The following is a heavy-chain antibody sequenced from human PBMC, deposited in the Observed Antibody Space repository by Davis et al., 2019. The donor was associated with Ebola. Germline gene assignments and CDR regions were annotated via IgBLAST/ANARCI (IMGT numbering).Heavy chain of an antibody. Sequence: SVKVSCKASGGTFSSYAISWVRQAPGQGLEWMGGIIPIFGTANYAQKFQGRVTITSDKSTSTAYMELSSLRSEDTAVYYCARDDWNQNWFDPWGQGTLVTVSS. CDR1: GGTFSSYA. CDR3: ARDDWNQNWFDP. V-gene: IGHV1-69*06. CDR2: IIPIFGTA. D-gene: IGHD1-1*01. J-gene: IGHJ5*01.